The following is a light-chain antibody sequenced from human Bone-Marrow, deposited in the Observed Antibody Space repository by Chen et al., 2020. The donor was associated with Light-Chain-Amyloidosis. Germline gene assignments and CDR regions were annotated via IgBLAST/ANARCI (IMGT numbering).Light chain of an antibody. CDR3: SSYTITNTLV. J-gene: IGLJ1*01. V-gene: IGLV2-14*01. CDR2: EVT. CDR1: SSDVGCDNH. Sequence: SALTQPASVSGSPGHSITISCTGTSSDVGCDNHVSWYQQHPDKAPKLMIYEVTTRPSWVPDRFAGSKSDNTASLTISGLQTEDEADYFCSSYTITNTLVFGSGTRVTVL.